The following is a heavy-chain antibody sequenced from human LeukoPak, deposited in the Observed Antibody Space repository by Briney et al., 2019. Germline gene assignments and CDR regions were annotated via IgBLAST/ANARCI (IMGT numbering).Heavy chain of an antibody. CDR3: ARDGRQWLVQYYFDY. Sequence: PGGSLRLSCAASGFTLSSYAMSWVRQAPGKGLEWVSAISGSSSYIYYADSVKGRFTISRDNAKNSLYLQMNSLRAEDTAVYYCARDGRQWLVQYYFDYWGQGTLVTVSS. CDR2: ISGSSSYI. J-gene: IGHJ4*02. D-gene: IGHD6-19*01. V-gene: IGHV3-21*01. CDR1: GFTLSSYA.